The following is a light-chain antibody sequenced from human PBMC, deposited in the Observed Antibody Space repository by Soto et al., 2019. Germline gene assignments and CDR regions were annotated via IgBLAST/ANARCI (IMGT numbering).Light chain of an antibody. J-gene: IGKJ2*01. V-gene: IGKV3-15*01. CDR3: QQYNNWPPYT. CDR2: GAS. Sequence: EKVMTQSPATLSVSPGERATLSCRASQSVSSNLAWYQQKPGQAPRLLIYGASTRATGIPARFSGSGSGTEFTLTISSLQSEDFAVYYCQQYNNWPPYTFGPGTKLEIK. CDR1: QSVSSN.